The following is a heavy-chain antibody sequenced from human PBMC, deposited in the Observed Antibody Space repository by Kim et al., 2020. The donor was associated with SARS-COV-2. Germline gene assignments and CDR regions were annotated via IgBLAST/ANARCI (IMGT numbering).Heavy chain of an antibody. CDR3: ARESDPRVRGVEVDY. Sequence: SETLSLTCTVSGGSISSGGYYWSWIRQHPGKGLEWIGYIYYSGSTYYNPSLKSRVTISVDTSKNQFSLKLSSVTAADTAVYYCARESDPRVRGVEVDYWGQGTLVTVSS. CDR1: GGSISSGGYY. J-gene: IGHJ4*02. D-gene: IGHD3-10*01. V-gene: IGHV4-31*03. CDR2: IYYSGST.